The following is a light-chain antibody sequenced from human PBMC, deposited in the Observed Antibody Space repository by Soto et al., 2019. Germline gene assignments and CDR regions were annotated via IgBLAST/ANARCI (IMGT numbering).Light chain of an antibody. Sequence: QSVLTQPASVSGSPGQSITISCTGTSSDVGGYNYVSWYQQHPGKAPKLMIYDVSDRPSGVSNRFSASKSGNTASLTIFGLQAEDEADYYCCSYTSSSTPCVFGTGTKVTVL. CDR2: DVS. CDR1: SSDVGGYNY. J-gene: IGLJ1*01. CDR3: CSYTSSSTPCV. V-gene: IGLV2-14*03.